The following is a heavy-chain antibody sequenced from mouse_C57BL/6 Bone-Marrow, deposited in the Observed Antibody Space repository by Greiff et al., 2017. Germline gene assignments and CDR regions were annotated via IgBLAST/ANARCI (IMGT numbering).Heavy chain of an antibody. CDR1: GYTFTSYW. CDR2: IYPGNSDT. J-gene: IGHJ2*01. Sequence: VQLQQSGTVLARPGASVKMSCKTSGYTFTSYWMHWVKQRPGQGLEWIGAIYPGNSDTSYNQKFKGKAKLTAVTAASTAYMELSSLTNEDSAVDYCTRQTAQNYLDDWGQGTTLTVSS. CDR3: TRQTAQNYLDD. D-gene: IGHD3-2*02. V-gene: IGHV1-5*01.